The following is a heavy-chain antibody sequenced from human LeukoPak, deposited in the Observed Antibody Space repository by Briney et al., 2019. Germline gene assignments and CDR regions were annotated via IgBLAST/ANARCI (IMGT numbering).Heavy chain of an antibody. J-gene: IGHJ4*02. CDR1: GFTFSSFSSYA. CDR2: ISYDGSNK. Sequence: GGSLRLSCAASGFTFSSFSSYAMHWVRQAPGKGLQWVAVISYDGSNKYYADSVKGRFTISRDNSKNTLYLQMNSLRAEDTAVYYCARDTEVVAPVYYFDYWGQGTLVTVSS. CDR3: ARDTEVVAPVYYFDY. V-gene: IGHV3-30-3*01. D-gene: IGHD3-22*01.